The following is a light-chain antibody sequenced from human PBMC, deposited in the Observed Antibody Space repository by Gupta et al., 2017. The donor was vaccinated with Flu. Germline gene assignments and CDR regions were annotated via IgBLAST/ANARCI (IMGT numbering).Light chain of an antibody. Sequence: PATLSLSPGERATLSCRASQSVSSYLAWYQQKPGQAPRLLIYDASNRATGIPARFSGSGSGTDFTLTISSLEPEDFAVYYCQQRSNWPPVFGPGTKVDIK. J-gene: IGKJ3*01. CDR2: DAS. CDR3: QQRSNWPPV. V-gene: IGKV3-11*01. CDR1: QSVSSY.